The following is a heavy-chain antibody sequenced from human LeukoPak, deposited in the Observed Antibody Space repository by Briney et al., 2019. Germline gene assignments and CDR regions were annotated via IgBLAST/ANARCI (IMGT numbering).Heavy chain of an antibody. CDR1: GFIFSSYS. J-gene: IGHJ5*02. Sequence: GGSLRLSCAASGFIFSSYSMHWVRQAPGKGLEWVSYITSSSSTIYYADSVKGRFTISRDNAKNSLYLQMNSLRAEDTAVYYCAGDRGYWFDPWGQGTLVTVSS. CDR2: ITSSSSTI. D-gene: IGHD3-16*01. V-gene: IGHV3-48*01. CDR3: AGDRGYWFDP.